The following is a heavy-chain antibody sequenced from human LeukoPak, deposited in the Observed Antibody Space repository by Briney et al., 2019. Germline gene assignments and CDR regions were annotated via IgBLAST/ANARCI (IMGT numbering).Heavy chain of an antibody. Sequence: GGSLRLSCAASGFTFSSYGMHWVRQAPGKGLEWVAVISHDGSSKYYADSVKGRFTISRDNSKNTLYLQMNSLKTEDTAVYYCTRVFPPYSSSWYYYYGMDVWGQGTTVTVSS. V-gene: IGHV3-30*03. CDR3: TRVFPPYSSSWYYYYGMDV. D-gene: IGHD6-13*01. CDR1: GFTFSSYG. CDR2: ISHDGSSK. J-gene: IGHJ6*02.